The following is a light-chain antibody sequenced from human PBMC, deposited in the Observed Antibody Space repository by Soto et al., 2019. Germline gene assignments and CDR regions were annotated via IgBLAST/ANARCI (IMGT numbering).Light chain of an antibody. CDR2: AAS. CDR3: PQYYSYPLT. Sequence: AIRMTQSPSSLSASTGDRVTITCRASQGISSYLAWYQQKPGKAPKLLIYAASTLQSGVPSRFSGSGSGTDFTLTISCLQSEDFATYYCPQYYSYPLTFGGGTNVDI. CDR1: QGISSY. J-gene: IGKJ4*01. V-gene: IGKV1-8*01.